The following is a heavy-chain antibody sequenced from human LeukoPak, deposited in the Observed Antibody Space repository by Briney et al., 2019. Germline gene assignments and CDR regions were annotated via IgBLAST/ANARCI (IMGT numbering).Heavy chain of an antibody. D-gene: IGHD3-3*01. J-gene: IGHJ5*02. V-gene: IGHV1-24*01. Sequence: ASVNVSCKVSGYALTELSMHWVRQAPGKGLEWMGGFDPEDGETIYAQKFQGRVTMTEDTSTDTAYMELSSLRSEDTAVYYCATIQPARYDFWRGYPPFDPWGQGTLVTVSS. CDR2: FDPEDGET. CDR3: ATIQPARYDFWRGYPPFDP. CDR1: GYALTELS.